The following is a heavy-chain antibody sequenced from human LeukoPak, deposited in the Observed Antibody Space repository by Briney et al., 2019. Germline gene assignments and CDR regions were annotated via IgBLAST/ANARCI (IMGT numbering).Heavy chain of an antibody. CDR2: INHSGST. CDR1: GGSFSGYY. Sequence: SETLSLTCAVYGGSFSGYYWSWIRQPPGKGLEWIGEINHSGSTNCNLSLKSRVTISVDTSKNQFSLKLSSVTAADTAVYYCARGDPEVGATGVPDYWGQGTLVTVSS. V-gene: IGHV4-34*01. J-gene: IGHJ4*02. CDR3: ARGDPEVGATGVPDY. D-gene: IGHD1-26*01.